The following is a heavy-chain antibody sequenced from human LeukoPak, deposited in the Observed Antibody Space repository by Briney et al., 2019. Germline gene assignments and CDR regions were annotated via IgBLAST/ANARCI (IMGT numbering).Heavy chain of an antibody. CDR1: GYTFTGYY. D-gene: IGHD1-26*01. CDR2: INPNSGGT. CDR3: ARFEPPSLSGSYPYYFDY. J-gene: IGHJ4*02. V-gene: IGHV1-2*02. Sequence: ASVKVSCKASGYTFTGYYMHWVRQAPGQGLEWMGWINPNSGGTNYAQKFQGRVTMTRDTSISTAYMELSRLRSDDTAVYYCARFEPPSLSGSYPYYFDYWGQGTLVTVSS.